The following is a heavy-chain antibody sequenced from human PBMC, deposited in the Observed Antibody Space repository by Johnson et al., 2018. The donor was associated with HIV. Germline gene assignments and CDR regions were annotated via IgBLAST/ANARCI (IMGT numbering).Heavy chain of an antibody. D-gene: IGHD6-13*01. Sequence: VQLVESGGALVQPGGSLRLSCEVSGFTISTFWMHWVRQVPGKGLMWVSRISGDGSRSSYADSVKGRFTISRDNAKNSLSLQMNSLRAEDTAVYYCAKDRGSSWLDAFDIWGQGTMVTVSS. CDR1: GFTISTFW. V-gene: IGHV3-74*01. CDR2: ISGDGSRS. J-gene: IGHJ3*02. CDR3: AKDRGSSWLDAFDI.